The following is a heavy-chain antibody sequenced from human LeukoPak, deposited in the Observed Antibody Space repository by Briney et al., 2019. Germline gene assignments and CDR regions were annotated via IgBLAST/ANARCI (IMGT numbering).Heavy chain of an antibody. J-gene: IGHJ3*02. D-gene: IGHD3-22*01. CDR1: GGSISIYY. CDR2: IYTSGST. Sequence: SETLSLTCTVSGGSISIYYWNWIRQPAGKGLEWIGRIYTSGSTNYNPSLKSRVTMSVDTSKNQFSLKLSSVTAADTAVYYCARAPGRYYYDSSGYYNNDAFDIWGQGTMVTVSS. CDR3: ARAPGRYYYDSSGYYNNDAFDI. V-gene: IGHV4-4*07.